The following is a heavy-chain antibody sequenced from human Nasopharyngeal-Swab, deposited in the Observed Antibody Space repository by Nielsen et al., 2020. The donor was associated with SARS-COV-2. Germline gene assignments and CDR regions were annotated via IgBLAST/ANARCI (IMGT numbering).Heavy chain of an antibody. Sequence: GESLKISCAASGFTVSNTYISWVRQAPGKGLEWVSLLYSGGNTYYTDSVKGRFTVSRDKSKNTLYLQMNSLRADDTAVYFCARGGGDAYNPIDFWGQGTLVTVSS. CDR3: ARGGGDAYNPIDF. J-gene: IGHJ4*02. D-gene: IGHD5-24*01. V-gene: IGHV3-53*01. CDR2: LYSGGNT. CDR1: GFTVSNTY.